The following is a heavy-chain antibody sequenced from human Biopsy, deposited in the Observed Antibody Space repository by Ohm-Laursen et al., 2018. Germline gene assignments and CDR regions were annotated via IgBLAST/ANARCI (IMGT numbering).Heavy chain of an antibody. CDR3: ARDTRWSPYHMDV. CDR1: GFPFSDYY. V-gene: IGHV3-11*01. D-gene: IGHD4-23*01. CDR2: ISSGGTTI. Sequence: GSLRLSCTASGFPFSDYYMRWTRQAPGKGLEWVSYISSGGTTIYYADSVKGRFTISRDNAKNSLYLQMNSLRADDTAVYYCARDTRWSPYHMDVWGQGTTVTVSS. J-gene: IGHJ6*02.